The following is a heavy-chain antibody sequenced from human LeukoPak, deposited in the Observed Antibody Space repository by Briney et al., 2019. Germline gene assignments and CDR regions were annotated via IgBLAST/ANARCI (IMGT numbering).Heavy chain of an antibody. CDR3: ARISNGRDGYKWGDDAFDI. D-gene: IGHD5-24*01. CDR2: LVRDDDK. Sequence: SGPALAKPPQTLTLTCTFSGFLLSTTGMRVTWIRQPPLKPLEWLARLVRDDDKYYSTSLKTKLTISKDTSKIQVVLTMTNMDPVDTATYYCARISNGRDGYKWGDDAFDIWGQGTMVTVSS. CDR1: GFLLSTTGMR. V-gene: IGHV2-70*04. J-gene: IGHJ3*02.